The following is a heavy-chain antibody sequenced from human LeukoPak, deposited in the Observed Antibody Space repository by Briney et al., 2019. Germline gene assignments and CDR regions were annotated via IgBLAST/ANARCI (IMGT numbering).Heavy chain of an antibody. D-gene: IGHD3-22*01. Sequence: GGSLRLSCAASGFTFSSYGMSWVRQAPGKGLEWVSYISSSSSTIYYADAVKGRFTISRDKAKNSLYLQMNRLRAEDRAMYYSARDHHRRLYDSQARDTFDIWGQGTLVTVSS. CDR3: ARDHHRRLYDSQARDTFDI. J-gene: IGHJ3*02. CDR2: ISSSSSTI. V-gene: IGHV3-48*01. CDR1: GFTFSSYG.